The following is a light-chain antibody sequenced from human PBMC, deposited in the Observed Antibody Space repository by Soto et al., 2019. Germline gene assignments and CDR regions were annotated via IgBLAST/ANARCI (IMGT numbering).Light chain of an antibody. J-gene: IGKJ2*01. V-gene: IGKV3-20*01. CDR2: GAS. CDR3: QQYGSSHYT. Sequence: EIVLTQSPGTLSLSPGERATLSCRASQSVSSSYLAWYQQKPGQAPRLLIYGASSRATGILDRFSGSGSGTDFTLTISRLEPEDFAVYYCQQYGSSHYTFGQGTKLEIK. CDR1: QSVSSSY.